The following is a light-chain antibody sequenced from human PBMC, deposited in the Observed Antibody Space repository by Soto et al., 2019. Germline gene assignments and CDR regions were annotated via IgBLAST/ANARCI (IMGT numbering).Light chain of an antibody. Sequence: DIQMSQSPSTLSAPVGDRVTITCRASQSISSWLAWYQQKPGKAPELLIYAASTLQSGVPSRFSGSGSGTDFTLTISCLQSEDFATYYCQQYYSFPLTFGGGTKVDI. V-gene: IGKV1-5*01. J-gene: IGKJ4*01. CDR3: QQYYSFPLT. CDR1: QSISSW. CDR2: AAS.